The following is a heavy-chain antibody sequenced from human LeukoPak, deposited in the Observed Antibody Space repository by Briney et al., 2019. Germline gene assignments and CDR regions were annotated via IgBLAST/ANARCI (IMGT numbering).Heavy chain of an antibody. J-gene: IGHJ5*02. V-gene: IGHV3-53*01. D-gene: IGHD6-19*01. CDR2: IYSGGST. CDR1: GFTVSSNY. Sequence: GGSLRLSCAASGFTVSSNYMSWFRQAPGKGLEWVSIIYSGGSTYYADSVKGRFTISRDNSKNTLYLQMNSLRAEDTAVYYCAKVGGSGWYLVSQNWFDPWGQGTLVTVSS. CDR3: AKVGGSGWYLVSQNWFDP.